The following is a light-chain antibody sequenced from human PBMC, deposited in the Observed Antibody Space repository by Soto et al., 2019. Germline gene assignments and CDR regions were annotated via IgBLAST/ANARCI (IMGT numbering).Light chain of an antibody. CDR3: QQYNNWPPGT. CDR2: GAS. J-gene: IGKJ2*01. CDR1: QSVSSN. Sequence: EIVMTQSPATLSVSPGERATLSCRASQSVSSNLAWYQQKPGQAPRLLIYGASTRATGIPARFSGSGSGTEFTLTISSLPSEDFAGYYCQQYNNWPPGTFGQGTKLEIK. V-gene: IGKV3-15*01.